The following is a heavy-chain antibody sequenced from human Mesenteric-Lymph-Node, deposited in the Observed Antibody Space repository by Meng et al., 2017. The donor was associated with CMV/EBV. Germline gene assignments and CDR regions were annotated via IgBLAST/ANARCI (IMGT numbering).Heavy chain of an antibody. V-gene: IGHV3-30*02. J-gene: IGHJ4*02. D-gene: IGHD3-3*01. CDR1: DSTFRMYG. CDR3: AKDTAGDFWSGYYRFFDY. Sequence: GESLKISCAASDSTFRMYGMQWVRQAPGKGLEWVAFIRYDGGNKYYSDSVKGRFTISRDNAKNSLYLQMNSLRAEDTALYYCAKDTAGDFWSGYYRFFDYWGQGTLVTVSS. CDR2: IRYDGGNK.